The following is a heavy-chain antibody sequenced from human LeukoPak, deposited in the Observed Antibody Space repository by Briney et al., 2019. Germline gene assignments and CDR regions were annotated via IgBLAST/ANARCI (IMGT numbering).Heavy chain of an antibody. D-gene: IGHD3-22*01. J-gene: IGHJ3*02. CDR3: ATGGYYYDSSGNAFDI. CDR2: ISAYNGNT. V-gene: IGHV1-18*01. CDR1: GYTFTSYG. Sequence: GASVKVSCKASGYTFTSYGISWVRQAPGQGLEWMGWISAYNGNTNYAQKLQGRVTMTTDTSTSTAYMELRSLRSDDTAVYYCATGGYYYDSSGNAFDIWGQGTMVTVSS.